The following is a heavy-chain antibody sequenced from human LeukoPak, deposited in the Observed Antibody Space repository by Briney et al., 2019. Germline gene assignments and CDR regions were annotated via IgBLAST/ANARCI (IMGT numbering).Heavy chain of an antibody. J-gene: IGHJ3*02. V-gene: IGHV5-51*01. D-gene: IGHD3-16*01. CDR3: ARRVGDVGAFDI. CDR2: IYPRDSDV. CDR1: GYRFTSYW. Sequence: GESLKISCKASGYRFTSYWIGWVRQLPGKGLECMGIIYPRDSDVRYSPSFEGQVTISADRSISTAYLHWSSLKASDTAMYCCARRVGDVGAFDIWGQGTMVTVSS.